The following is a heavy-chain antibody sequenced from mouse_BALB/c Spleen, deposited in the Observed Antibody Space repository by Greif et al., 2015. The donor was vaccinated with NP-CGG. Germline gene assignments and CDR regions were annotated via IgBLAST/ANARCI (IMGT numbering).Heavy chain of an antibody. D-gene: IGHD1-1*01. CDR1: GYTFTNYW. J-gene: IGHJ1*01. Sequence: VQLQQSGAELVRPGTSVKISCKASGYTFTNYWLGWVKQRPGHGLEWIGDIYPGGGYTNYNEKFKGKATLTADTSSSTAYMQLSSLTSEDSAVYFCARRYYGSSRYWYFDVWGAGTTVTVSS. V-gene: IGHV1-63*02. CDR3: ARRYYGSSRYWYFDV. CDR2: IYPGGGYT.